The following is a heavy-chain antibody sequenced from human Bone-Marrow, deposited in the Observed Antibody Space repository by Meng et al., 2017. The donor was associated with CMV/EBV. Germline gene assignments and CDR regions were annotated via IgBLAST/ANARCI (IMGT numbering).Heavy chain of an antibody. CDR2: IYYSGST. CDR3: AREVRIKAAAFDI. D-gene: IGHD2-15*01. J-gene: IGHJ3*02. V-gene: IGHV4-39*02. Sequence: SETLSLTCSVSGGSISSGVYYWNWIRQHPGKGLEWIGSIYYSGSTYYNPALKSRVTISVDTSKNQFSLKLSSVTAADTAVYYCAREVRIKAAAFDIWGQGTMVTVSS. CDR1: GGSISSGVYY.